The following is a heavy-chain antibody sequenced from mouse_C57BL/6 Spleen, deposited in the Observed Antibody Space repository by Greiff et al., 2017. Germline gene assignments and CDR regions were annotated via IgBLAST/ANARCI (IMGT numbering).Heavy chain of an antibody. V-gene: IGHV1-69*01. CDR2: IDPSDSYT. CDR1: GYTFTSYW. Sequence: QVQLQQSGAELVMPGASVKLSCKASGYTFTSYWMHWVKQRPGQGLEWIGEIDPSDSYTNYNQKFKGKSTLTVDKSSSTAYMQLSSLTSEDSAVYYCARGERRVYARDYWGQGTSVTVSS. CDR3: ARGERRVYARDY. J-gene: IGHJ4*01.